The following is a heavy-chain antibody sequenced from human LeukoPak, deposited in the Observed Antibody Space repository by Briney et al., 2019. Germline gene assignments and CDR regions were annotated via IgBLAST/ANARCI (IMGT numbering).Heavy chain of an antibody. D-gene: IGHD3-22*01. CDR1: GYTFTSYG. CDR3: ARDAVSVTMIVVVQTDAFDI. J-gene: IGHJ3*02. Sequence: ASVKVSCKASGYTFTSYGISWVRQAPGQGLEWMGWISAYNGNTNYAQKLQGRVTMTTDTSTSTAYMELRSLRSDDTAVYYCARDAVSVTMIVVVQTDAFDIWGQGTMVTVSS. CDR2: ISAYNGNT. V-gene: IGHV1-18*01.